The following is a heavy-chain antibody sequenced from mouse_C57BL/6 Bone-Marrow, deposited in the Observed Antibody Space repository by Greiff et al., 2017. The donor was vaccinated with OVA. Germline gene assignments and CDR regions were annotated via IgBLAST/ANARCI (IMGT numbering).Heavy chain of an antibody. CDR2: IDPENGDT. Sequence: VQLQQSGAELVRPGASVQLSCTASGFNIKDDYMHWVKQRPEQGLEWIGWIDPENGDTEYASKFQGKATITADTSSNTAYLQLSSLTSEDTAVYYCTTYGSSPWFAYWGQGTLVTVSA. J-gene: IGHJ3*01. CDR3: TTYGSSPWFAY. D-gene: IGHD1-1*01. CDR1: GFNIKDDY. V-gene: IGHV14-4*01.